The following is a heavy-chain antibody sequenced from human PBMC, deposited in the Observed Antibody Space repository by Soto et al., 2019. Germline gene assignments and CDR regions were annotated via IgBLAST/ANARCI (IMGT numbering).Heavy chain of an antibody. V-gene: IGHV3-23*01. CDR2: ISPNGQGI. CDR3: VRATYFSDSSGYTRCFDY. Sequence: EVKLLESGGGLVQPGGSLRLSCGVSGFTVTSNGVSWVRQAPGKGLEWVSAISPNGQGIWYADSVKGRFTISRDISRNTVFLQMDSLRAEDTAVYYCVRATYFSDSSGYTRCFDYWGQGTLVTVSS. CDR1: GFTVTSNG. D-gene: IGHD3-22*01. J-gene: IGHJ4*02.